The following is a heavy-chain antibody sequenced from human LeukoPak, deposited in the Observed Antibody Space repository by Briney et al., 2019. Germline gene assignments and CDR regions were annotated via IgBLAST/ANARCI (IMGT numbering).Heavy chain of an antibody. Sequence: ASETLSLTCTVSGGSISSYYWSWIRQPPGKGLEWIGYMYYSGSTNYNPSLKSRVTISVDTSKNQFSLKLTSVTAADTAVYYCASFPGTSRFHYWGQGTLVTVSS. J-gene: IGHJ4*02. CDR2: MYYSGST. D-gene: IGHD1-26*01. V-gene: IGHV4-59*01. CDR1: GGSISSYY. CDR3: ASFPGTSRFHY.